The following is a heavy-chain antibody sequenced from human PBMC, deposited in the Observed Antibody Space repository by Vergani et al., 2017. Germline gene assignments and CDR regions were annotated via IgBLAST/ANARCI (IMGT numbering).Heavy chain of an antibody. V-gene: IGHV3-30*02. J-gene: IGHJ4*02. Sequence: QVQLVESAGGVVQPGGSLRLSFAASGFTFSNFGMHWIRQAPGKGLEWLAYIGKDVINTRYRDAVKGRFTVSRDNSKDILYLQMDSLRSEDTALYYCAKYLRDSTDGLPDSWGPGTLVIVSS. D-gene: IGHD2-21*02. CDR2: IGKDVINT. CDR3: AKYLRDSTDGLPDS. CDR1: GFTFSNFG.